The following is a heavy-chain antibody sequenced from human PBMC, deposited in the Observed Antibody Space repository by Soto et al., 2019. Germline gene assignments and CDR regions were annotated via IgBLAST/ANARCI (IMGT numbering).Heavy chain of an antibody. V-gene: IGHV4-59*08. CDR1: GGSISGYY. CDR3: ARHGADGYYFGFGLLPYYFDY. CDR2: IYYSGST. D-gene: IGHD2-21*01. Sequence: PSETLSLTCTVSGGSISGYYWSWIRQPPGKGLECIGYIYYSGSTNYNPSLKSRVTISVDTSKNQFSLKLSSVTAADTAVYYCARHGADGYYFGFGLLPYYFDYWGQGTLVPVSS. J-gene: IGHJ4*02.